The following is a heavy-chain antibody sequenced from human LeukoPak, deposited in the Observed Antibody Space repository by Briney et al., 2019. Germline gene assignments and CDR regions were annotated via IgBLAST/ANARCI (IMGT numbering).Heavy chain of an antibody. CDR2: IIPISGLA. Sequence: SVKVSCKASGGTFSSYAINWVRQAPGQGFEWMGRIIPISGLADYAQKFQGRVTFFADTSTNTAYMELSSLRSEDTAVYYCARGSGWYYYWGQGTLVTVSS. V-gene: IGHV1-69*04. J-gene: IGHJ4*02. CDR1: GGTFSSYA. D-gene: IGHD6-19*01. CDR3: ARGSGWYYY.